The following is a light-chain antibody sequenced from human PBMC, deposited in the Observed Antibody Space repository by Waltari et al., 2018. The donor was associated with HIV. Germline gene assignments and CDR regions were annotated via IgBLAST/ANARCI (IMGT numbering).Light chain of an antibody. J-gene: IGLJ1*01. V-gene: IGLV1-47*01. CDR1: RSNIGSNY. Sequence: QSVLTQPPSASETPGQRVTISCSGSRSNIGSNYVYWYQPLPGTAPKLLIYRNNQRPSGVPDRFSGSKSGTSASLAISGLRSEDEADYYCAAWGDSLTSFVFGTGTKVTVL. CDR3: AAWGDSLTSFV. CDR2: RNN.